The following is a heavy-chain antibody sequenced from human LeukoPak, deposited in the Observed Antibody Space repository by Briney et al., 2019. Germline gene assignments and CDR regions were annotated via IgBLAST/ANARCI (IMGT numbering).Heavy chain of an antibody. CDR1: GGSISSYY. CDR2: IYYSGST. J-gene: IGHJ5*02. Sequence: PSETLSLTCTVSGGSISSYYWSWIRQPPGKGLEWFGYIYYSGSTNYNPSLKSRVTISVDTSKNQFSLKLSSVTAADTAVYYCAREAHKWELRWFDPWGQGTLVTVSS. V-gene: IGHV4-59*01. D-gene: IGHD1-26*01. CDR3: AREAHKWELRWFDP.